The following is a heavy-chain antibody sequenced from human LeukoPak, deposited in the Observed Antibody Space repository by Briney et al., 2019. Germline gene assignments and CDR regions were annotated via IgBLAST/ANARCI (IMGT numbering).Heavy chain of an antibody. CDR3: ARPHSYQDRSDYYFDY. D-gene: IGHD5-18*01. CDR2: IYPGDSDT. V-gene: IGHV5-51*01. J-gene: IGHJ4*02. Sequence: GESLKISCKGSGYSFTSYWIGWVRQMPGKGLEWMGVIYPGDSDTRYSPSFQAQVTISADKSISTAYLQWSSLKASDTAMYYCARPHSYQDRSDYYFDYWGQGTLVTVSS. CDR1: GYSFTSYW.